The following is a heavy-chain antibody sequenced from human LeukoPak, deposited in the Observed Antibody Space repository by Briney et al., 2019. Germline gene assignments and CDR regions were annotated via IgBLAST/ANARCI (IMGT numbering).Heavy chain of an antibody. CDR1: GGSFSGYY. V-gene: IGHV4-34*01. Sequence: SETLSLTCAVYGGSFSGYYWSWIRQPPGKGLEWIGEINHSGSTNYNPSLKSRVTISVDTSKNQFSLKLSSVTAADTAVYYCARRQMTTVTKTFDYWGQGTLVTVSS. D-gene: IGHD4-17*01. J-gene: IGHJ4*02. CDR2: INHSGST. CDR3: ARRQMTTVTKTFDY.